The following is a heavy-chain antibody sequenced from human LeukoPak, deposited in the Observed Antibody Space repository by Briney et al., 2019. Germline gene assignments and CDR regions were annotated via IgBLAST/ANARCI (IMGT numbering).Heavy chain of an antibody. CDR3: AKDSEMSYYGSGSHYDY. D-gene: IGHD3-10*01. V-gene: IGHV3-23*01. Sequence: GGSLRLSCAASGITFSNYFMSWVRQAPGKGLEWVSAIGPSGGNTYYADSVKGRFTISRDNSKNTLYLQMTSLRAEETAVYYCAKDSEMSYYGSGSHYDYWGQGTLVTVSS. J-gene: IGHJ4*02. CDR2: IGPSGGNT. CDR1: GITFSNYF.